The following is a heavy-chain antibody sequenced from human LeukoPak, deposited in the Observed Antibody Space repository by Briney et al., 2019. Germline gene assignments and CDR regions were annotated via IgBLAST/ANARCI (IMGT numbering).Heavy chain of an antibody. CDR3: ARDQEGFDC. Sequence: GASVKVSCKASGYTFTSYGISWVRQAPGQGLEWMGMIYPRDGSTSYAQKFQGRVTVTRDTSTSTVHMELSGLRSEDTAVYYCARDQEGFDCWGQGTLVTVSS. CDR2: IYPRDGST. CDR1: GYTFTSYG. J-gene: IGHJ4*02. V-gene: IGHV1-46*01.